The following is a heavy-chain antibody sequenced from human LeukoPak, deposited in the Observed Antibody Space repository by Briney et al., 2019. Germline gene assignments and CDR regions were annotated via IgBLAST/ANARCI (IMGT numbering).Heavy chain of an antibody. J-gene: IGHJ4*02. CDR3: ARGAAARGPMIVVARGRYFDY. V-gene: IGHV4-30-2*01. D-gene: IGHD3-22*01. CDR2: IYHSGST. CDR1: GGSISSGGYS. Sequence: SQTLSLTFAVSGGSISSGGYSWSWIRPPPGKGLEWIGYIYHSGSTYYNPSLKSRVTISVDRSKNQFSLKLSSVTAADTAVYYCARGAAARGPMIVVARGRYFDYWGQGTLVTVSS.